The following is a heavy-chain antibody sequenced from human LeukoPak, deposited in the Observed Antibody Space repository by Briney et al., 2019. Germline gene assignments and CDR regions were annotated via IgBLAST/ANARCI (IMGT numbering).Heavy chain of an antibody. CDR1: GGSISTSSYY. D-gene: IGHD3-22*01. CDR2: IYYSGST. J-gene: IGHJ4*02. CDR3: ARETKTYYFDSSAYYPYYFDS. Sequence: TSETLSLTCIVSGGSISTSSYYWGWIRQPPGKGLEWIGTIYYSGSTNYNPSLKSRVTISVDTSKNQFSLRLSSVTAADTAVYYCARETKTYYFDSSAYYPYYFDSWGQGTLVTVSS. V-gene: IGHV4-39*02.